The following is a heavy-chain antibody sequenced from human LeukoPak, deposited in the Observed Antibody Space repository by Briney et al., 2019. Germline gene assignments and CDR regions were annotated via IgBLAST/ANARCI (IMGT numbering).Heavy chain of an antibody. CDR2: INWNGGST. V-gene: IGHV3-20*04. Sequence: GGSLRLSCAASGFTFDDYGMSWVRQAPGKGLEWVSGINWNGGSTGYADSVKGRFTISRDNAKNSLYLQMNSLRAEDTALYYCARGGTLGIFGVVLRMDDWGKGTTVTVSS. CDR1: GFTFDDYG. J-gene: IGHJ6*04. CDR3: ARGGTLGIFGVVLRMDD. D-gene: IGHD3-3*01.